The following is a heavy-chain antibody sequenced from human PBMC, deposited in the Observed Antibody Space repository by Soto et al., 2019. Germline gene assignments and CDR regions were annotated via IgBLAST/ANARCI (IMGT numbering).Heavy chain of an antibody. CDR3: ARGQRFSDWFDP. Sequence: QVHLQEPGPGLVKPSETLSLTCTVSGGAISTYYWTWIRQPAGKGLEGIGRIYSSGSTKYNPSLQSRVTMSLDTSNNQFSLRLASVTAADTAGYYCARGQRFSDWFDPWGQGTLVTVSS. J-gene: IGHJ5*02. D-gene: IGHD3-3*01. V-gene: IGHV4-4*07. CDR1: GGAISTYY. CDR2: IYSSGST.